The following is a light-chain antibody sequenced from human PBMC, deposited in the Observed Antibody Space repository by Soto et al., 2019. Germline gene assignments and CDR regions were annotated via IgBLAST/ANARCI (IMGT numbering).Light chain of an antibody. J-gene: IGKJ1*01. CDR2: GAS. CDR1: QSVSSN. CDR3: QQYGSSGT. V-gene: IGKV3-20*01. Sequence: IVLTQSPGTLSLSPGDRATLSCRASQSVSSNLAWYQQKPGQAPRIIIFGASGRATGIPDRFSGSGSGTDFTLTISRLEPEDFAVYYCQQYGSSGTFGQGTKVDIK.